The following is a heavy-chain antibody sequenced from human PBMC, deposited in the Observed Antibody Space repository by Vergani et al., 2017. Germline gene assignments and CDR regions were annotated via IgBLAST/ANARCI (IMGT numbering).Heavy chain of an antibody. CDR3: ARHTTYTDS. V-gene: IGHV5-51*01. CDR1: EYSFGNYW. D-gene: IGHD1-1*01. J-gene: IGHJ4*02. CDR2: IYPADSDT. Sequence: EVELVQSGPEMRKPGESLKISCKGSEYSFGNYWIGWVRQMPAKGLEWMRIIYPADSDTRYSPSFQGQVPISADKSISTAFLQWDSLKASDTALYYCARHTTYTDSWGQGTLVTVSS.